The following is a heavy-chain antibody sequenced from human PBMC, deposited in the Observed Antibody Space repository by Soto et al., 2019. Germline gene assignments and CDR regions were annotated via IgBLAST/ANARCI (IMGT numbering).Heavy chain of an antibody. CDR3: ARVDTAMVTDY. V-gene: IGHV3-72*01. Sequence: EVQLVESGGGLVQPGGSLRLSCAASGFTFSDHYMDWVRQAPGKGLEWVGRTRNKANSYTTEYAASVKGRFTISRDDSKNSLYLQMNSLKTEDTAVCYCARVDTAMVTDYWGQGTLVTVSS. D-gene: IGHD5-18*01. CDR1: GFTFSDHY. CDR2: TRNKANSYTT. J-gene: IGHJ4*02.